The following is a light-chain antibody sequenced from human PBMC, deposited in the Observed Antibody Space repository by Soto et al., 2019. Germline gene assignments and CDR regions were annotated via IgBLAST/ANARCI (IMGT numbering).Light chain of an antibody. CDR3: QSYESSLGVV. CDR2: ANS. J-gene: IGLJ2*01. V-gene: IGLV1-40*01. Sequence: QSVLTQPPSVSAAPGQRVTISCTGSSSNIGAGYDVHWYQQLPGTAPKLLIYANSNRPSGVPERFSGSKSGTSASLAITGLQAEDEADYYCQSYESSLGVVFGGGTKLTVL. CDR1: SSNIGAGYD.